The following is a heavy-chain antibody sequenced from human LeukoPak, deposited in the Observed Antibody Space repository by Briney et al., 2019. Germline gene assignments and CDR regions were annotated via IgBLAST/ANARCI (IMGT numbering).Heavy chain of an antibody. J-gene: IGHJ5*02. D-gene: IGHD2-2*02. V-gene: IGHV1-18*01. CDR2: ISAYNGNT. CDR1: GYTFTSSG. Sequence: ASVKVSCKASGYTFTSSGISWVRQAPGQGLEWMGWISAYNGNTNYAQKLQGRVTMTTDTSTSTAYMELRSLRSDDTAVYYCARGVVVPAAIIPENWFDPWGQGTLVTVSS. CDR3: ARGVVVPAAIIPENWFDP.